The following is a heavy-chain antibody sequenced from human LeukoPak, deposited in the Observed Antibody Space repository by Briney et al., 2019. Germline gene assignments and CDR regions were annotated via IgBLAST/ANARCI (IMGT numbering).Heavy chain of an antibody. CDR3: VRDFGGEDDY. CDR2: VNEDGSRI. V-gene: IGHV3-74*01. Sequence: GGSLRLSCSASGFTLSQYWMHGVRQAPGKGLVWVARVNEDGSRIDHADSVRGRFTISRDITKSTLFLQMNSLRVEDSAIYYCVRDFGGEDDYWGQGILVTVSS. CDR1: GFTLSQYW. J-gene: IGHJ4*02. D-gene: IGHD2-15*01.